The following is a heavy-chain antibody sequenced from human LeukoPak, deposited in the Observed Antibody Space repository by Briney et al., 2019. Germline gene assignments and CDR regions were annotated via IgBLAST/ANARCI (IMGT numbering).Heavy chain of an antibody. CDR2: IYHSGST. J-gene: IGHJ3*02. D-gene: IGHD3-22*01. Sequence: SQTLSLTCAVSGGSISSGGYSWSWIRQPPGKGLEWIGYIYHSGSTYYNPSLKSRVTISVDRSKNQFSLKLSSVTAADTAVYYCARLLANTYYYDSSGYCAFDIWGQGTMVTVSS. CDR1: GGSISSGGYS. CDR3: ARLLANTYYYDSSGYCAFDI. V-gene: IGHV4-30-2*01.